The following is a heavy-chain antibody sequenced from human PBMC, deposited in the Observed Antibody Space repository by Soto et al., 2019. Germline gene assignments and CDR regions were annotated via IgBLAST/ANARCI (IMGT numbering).Heavy chain of an antibody. D-gene: IGHD1-26*01. Sequence: PGGSLRLSCAASGFTFSSYSMNWVRQAPGKGLEWVSSISSSSSYIYYADSVKGRFTISRDNAKNSLYLRMNSLRAEDTAVYYCAIEKVGSTHVHLLAIWGQGTMVTVSS. CDR1: GFTFSSYS. CDR3: AIEKVGSTHVHLLAI. V-gene: IGHV3-21*01. CDR2: ISSSSSYI. J-gene: IGHJ3*02.